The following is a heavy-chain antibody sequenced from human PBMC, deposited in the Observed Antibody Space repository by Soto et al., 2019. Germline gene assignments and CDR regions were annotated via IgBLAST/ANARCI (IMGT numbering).Heavy chain of an antibody. Sequence: SETLSLTCTVSGGSISSGGYYWSWIRQHPGKGLEWIGYIYYSGSTYYNPSLKSRVTISVDTSKNQFSLKLSSVTAADTAVYYCAREHGQLVDYYYGMDVWGQGTTVTVSS. V-gene: IGHV4-31*03. CDR1: GGSISSGGYY. D-gene: IGHD6-13*01. CDR3: AREHGQLVDYYYGMDV. CDR2: IYYSGST. J-gene: IGHJ6*02.